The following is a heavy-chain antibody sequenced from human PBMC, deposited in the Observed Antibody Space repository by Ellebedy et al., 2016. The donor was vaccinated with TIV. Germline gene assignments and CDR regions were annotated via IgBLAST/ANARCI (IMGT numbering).Heavy chain of an antibody. CDR1: GYTFTRYA. J-gene: IGHJ5*02. V-gene: IGHV1-3*01. D-gene: IGHD2-8*01. CDR3: ARAVYGMGWFDP. Sequence: ASVKVSCKASGYTFTRYAVHWVRQAPGQRLEWMGWINAGNGNTKYSQNFQGRVTITRDTSANTAYMELSSLRSEETAVYYCARAVYGMGWFDPWGQGTLVTVSS. CDR2: INAGNGNT.